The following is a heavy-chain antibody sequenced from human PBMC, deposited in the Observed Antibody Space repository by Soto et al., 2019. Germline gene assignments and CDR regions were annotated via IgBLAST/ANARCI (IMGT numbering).Heavy chain of an antibody. CDR1: GFTFGYYA. CDR2: IRIKAYGVTT. CDR3: TKYTYTSRYAYYGMDV. V-gene: IGHV3-49*03. Sequence: GGSLRLSCATSGFTFGYYAMSWSRQAPGKGLEWVGVIRIKAYGVTTDYAASVKGRFTISRDDSKSIAYLQMNSLKSEDTGVYYCTKYTYTSRYAYYGMDVWGHGTTVTVSS. J-gene: IGHJ6*02. D-gene: IGHD6-13*01.